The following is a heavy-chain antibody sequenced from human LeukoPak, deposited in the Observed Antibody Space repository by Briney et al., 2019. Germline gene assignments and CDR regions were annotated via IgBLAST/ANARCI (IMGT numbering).Heavy chain of an antibody. CDR1: GGSISDRNW. J-gene: IGHJ3*02. D-gene: IGHD2-15*01. CDR3: VRDCSGGSCPTGGHDAFDI. V-gene: IGHV4-4*02. Sequence: SETLSLTCAVSGGSISDRNWWSWVRQSPGKGLEWIGEIYHSGDTNYNPSLKSRVTFSVDESENQFSLKLSSVTAADTAMYYCVRDCSGGSCPTGGHDAFDIWGQGTMVSVS. CDR2: IYHSGDT.